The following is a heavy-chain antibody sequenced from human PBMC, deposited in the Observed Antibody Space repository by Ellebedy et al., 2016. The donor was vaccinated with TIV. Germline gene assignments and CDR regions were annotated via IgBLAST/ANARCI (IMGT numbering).Heavy chain of an antibody. CDR1: GYTFTSYG. J-gene: IGHJ5*02. CDR2: ISAYNGNT. Sequence: ASVKVSXKASGYTFTSYGISWVRQAPGQGLEWMGWISAYNGNTNYAQKLQGRVTMTTDTSTSTAYMELRSLRSDDTAVYYCARIMTTVTQLEVTTSNAGDPGWFDPWGQGTLVTVSS. V-gene: IGHV1-18*01. D-gene: IGHD4-17*01. CDR3: ARIMTTVTQLEVTTSNAGDPGWFDP.